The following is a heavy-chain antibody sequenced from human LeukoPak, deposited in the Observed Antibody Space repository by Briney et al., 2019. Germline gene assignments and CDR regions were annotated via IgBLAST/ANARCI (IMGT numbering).Heavy chain of an antibody. CDR2: IKQDGSEK. CDR3: ARDRDGDYASPKLDY. D-gene: IGHD4-17*01. V-gene: IGHV3-7*01. CDR1: GFTFSSYW. J-gene: IGHJ4*02. Sequence: GGSLRLSCAASGFTFSSYWMSWVRQAPGKGLEWAANIKQDGSEKYYVDSVKGRFTISRDNAKNSLYLQMNSLRAEDTAVYYCARDRDGDYASPKLDYWGQGTLVTVSS.